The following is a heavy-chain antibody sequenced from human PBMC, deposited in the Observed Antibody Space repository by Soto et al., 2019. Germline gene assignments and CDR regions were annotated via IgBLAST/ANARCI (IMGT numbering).Heavy chain of an antibody. Sequence: EVQLLESGGGLVQPGGSLRLSCAASGFTFSSYAMSWVRQSPGKGLEWVSAITGSGGSTYHADSVKGRFTISRDNSKNSLYLQMSSLRAEDTAVYYCAKGSASASPYYFDFWGQGILVTVSS. CDR2: ITGSGGST. V-gene: IGHV3-23*01. CDR3: AKGSASASPYYFDF. J-gene: IGHJ4*02. CDR1: GFTFSSYA.